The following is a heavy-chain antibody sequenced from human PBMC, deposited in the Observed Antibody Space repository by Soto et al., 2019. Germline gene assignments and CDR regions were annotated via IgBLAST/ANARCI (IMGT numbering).Heavy chain of an antibody. D-gene: IGHD3-22*01. Sequence: GGSLRLSCAASGFSFSTYGMHWVRQAPGKGLEWVAGVAFDGNDKFYADSVRGRFTISRDNFKNTLSLEMNSLRAEDTAIYYCSKDQDSRLLDYWGQGTPVPVSS. J-gene: IGHJ4*02. V-gene: IGHV3-30*18. CDR2: VAFDGNDK. CDR3: SKDQDSRLLDY. CDR1: GFSFSTYG.